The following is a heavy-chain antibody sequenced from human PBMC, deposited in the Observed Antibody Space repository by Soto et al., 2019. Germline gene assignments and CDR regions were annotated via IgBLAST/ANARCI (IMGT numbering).Heavy chain of an antibody. CDR2: IYPGDSDT. D-gene: IGHD1-7*01. Sequence: GESLKISCKGSGYSFTSYWIGWVRQMPGKGLEWMGIIYPGDSDTRYSPSFQGQVTISADKSISTAYLQWSSLKASDTAMYYCARGDRYNWNYWSTYYYYGTDVWGQGTTVTVSS. V-gene: IGHV5-51*01. CDR1: GYSFTSYW. CDR3: ARGDRYNWNYWSTYYYYGTDV. J-gene: IGHJ6*02.